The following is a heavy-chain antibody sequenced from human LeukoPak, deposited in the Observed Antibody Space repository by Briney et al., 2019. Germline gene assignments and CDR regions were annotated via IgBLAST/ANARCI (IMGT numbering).Heavy chain of an antibody. CDR3: ARDVVVAATLPFDY. CDR2: ISSSSSYI. D-gene: IGHD2-15*01. J-gene: IGHJ4*02. Sequence: PGGSLRLSCAASGFTFSSYSMNWVRQAPGKGLEWVSSISSSSSYIYYADSVKGRFTISRDDAKNSLYLQMNSLRAEDTAVYYCARDVVVAATLPFDYWGQGTQVTVSS. CDR1: GFTFSSYS. V-gene: IGHV3-21*01.